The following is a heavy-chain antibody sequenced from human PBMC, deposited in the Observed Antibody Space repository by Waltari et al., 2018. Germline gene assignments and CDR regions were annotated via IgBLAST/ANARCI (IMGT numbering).Heavy chain of an antibody. D-gene: IGHD6-13*01. CDR1: GGTFSSYT. Sequence: QVQLVQSGAEVKKPGSSVKVSCKASGGTFSSYTISWVRQAPGQGLEWMGRISPILGIANYAQKFQGRVTITADKSTSTAYMELSSLRSEDTAVYYCARGGSGYHFDYWGQGTLVTVSS. CDR2: ISPILGIA. V-gene: IGHV1-69*02. CDR3: ARGGSGYHFDY. J-gene: IGHJ4*02.